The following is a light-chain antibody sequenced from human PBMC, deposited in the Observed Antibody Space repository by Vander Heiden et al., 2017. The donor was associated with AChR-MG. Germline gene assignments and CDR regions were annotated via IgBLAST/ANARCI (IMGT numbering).Light chain of an antibody. CDR2: KAS. CDR3: QQYNSYPWT. CDR1: QSISSW. J-gene: IGKJ1*01. V-gene: IGKV1-5*03. Sequence: DIQMTQSPSSLSASVGDRVTITCRASQSISSWLAWYQQKPGKAPKLLIYKASSLESGVPSKFSRSGSGTEFTLTISGLQPDDFATYYCQQYNSYPWTFGQGTKVEIK.